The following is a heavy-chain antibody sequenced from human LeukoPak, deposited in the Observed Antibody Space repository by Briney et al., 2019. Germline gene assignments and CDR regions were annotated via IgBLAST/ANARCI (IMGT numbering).Heavy chain of an antibody. D-gene: IGHD4-11*01. J-gene: IGHJ4*02. Sequence: PSETLSLTCAVYGGSFSGYYWSWIRQPPGKGLEWIGEINHSGSTNYNPSLKSRVTISVDKSKNQFSLKVSSVTAADTAVYYCARRSPLQPFDYWGQGTLVTVSS. CDR3: ARRSPLQPFDY. CDR2: INHSGST. V-gene: IGHV4-34*01. CDR1: GGSFSGYY.